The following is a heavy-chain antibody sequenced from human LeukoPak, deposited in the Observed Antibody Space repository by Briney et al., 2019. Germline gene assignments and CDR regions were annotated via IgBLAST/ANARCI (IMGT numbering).Heavy chain of an antibody. J-gene: IGHJ4*02. Sequence: SETLSLTCTVSGGSISSYYWSWIRQPAGKGLEWIGRIYTSGSTNYNPSLKSRVTISVDTSKNQFSLKLSSVTAADTAVYYCARRLLWFGEPRHYDYWGQGTLVTVSS. D-gene: IGHD3-10*01. CDR3: ARRLLWFGEPRHYDY. CDR1: GGSISSYY. V-gene: IGHV4-4*07. CDR2: IYTSGST.